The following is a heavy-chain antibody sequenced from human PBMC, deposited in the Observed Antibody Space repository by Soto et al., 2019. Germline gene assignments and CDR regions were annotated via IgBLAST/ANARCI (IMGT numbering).Heavy chain of an antibody. D-gene: IGHD3-16*01. V-gene: IGHV1-46*01. Sequence: QVQLVQSGAEVKKPGASVKVSCKASGYTFTNYYMNWVRQARGQGPEWMGIINSGGGSTDYAQKFKGRVTLTRDTSTSTVYMELSRLRSDDTAIYYCARGAGRSWGEAFDIWGQGTMVTVSS. CDR1: GYTFTNYY. CDR2: INSGGGST. CDR3: ARGAGRSWGEAFDI. J-gene: IGHJ3*02.